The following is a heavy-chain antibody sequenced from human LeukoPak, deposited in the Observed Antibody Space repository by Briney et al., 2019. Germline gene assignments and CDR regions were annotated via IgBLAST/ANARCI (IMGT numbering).Heavy chain of an antibody. CDR1: GYAFTNYW. V-gene: IGHV5-51*01. CDR2: MYPGDSDT. J-gene: IGHJ4*02. Sequence: GESLKISCKGSGYAFTNYWIGWVRQMPGKGLEWMGIMYPGDSDTRYSPSFQGQVTISADKSISTAYLQWSSLKASDTAMYYCARSFKEQQLVLSPFDYWGQGTLVTVSS. D-gene: IGHD6-13*01. CDR3: ARSFKEQQLVLSPFDY.